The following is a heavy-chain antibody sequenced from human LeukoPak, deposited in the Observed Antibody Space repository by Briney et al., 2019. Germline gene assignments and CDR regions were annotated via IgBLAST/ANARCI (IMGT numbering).Heavy chain of an antibody. J-gene: IGHJ4*02. Sequence: SGGSLRLSCAASGFTVSSNYMSWVRQAPGKGLEWVSYISSSSSTIYYADSVKGRFTISRDNAKNSLYLQMNSLRAEDTAVYYCARRGFGVVFGLDYWGQGTLVTVSS. CDR3: ARRGFGVVFGLDY. CDR2: ISSSSSTI. CDR1: GFTVSSNY. D-gene: IGHD3-3*01. V-gene: IGHV3-48*01.